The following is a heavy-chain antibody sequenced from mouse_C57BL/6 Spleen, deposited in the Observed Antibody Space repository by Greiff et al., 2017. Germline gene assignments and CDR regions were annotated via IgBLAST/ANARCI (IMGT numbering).Heavy chain of an antibody. CDR3: ARQTTVVAHWYFDV. J-gene: IGHJ1*03. V-gene: IGHV1-20*01. CDR2: INPYNGDT. Sequence: VHVKQSGPELVKPGDSVKISCKASGYSFTGYFMNWVMQSHGKSLEWIGRINPYNGDTFYNQKFKGKATLTVDKSSSTAHMELRSLTSEDSAVYYCARQTTVVAHWYFDVWGTGTTVTVSS. CDR1: GYSFTGYF. D-gene: IGHD1-1*01.